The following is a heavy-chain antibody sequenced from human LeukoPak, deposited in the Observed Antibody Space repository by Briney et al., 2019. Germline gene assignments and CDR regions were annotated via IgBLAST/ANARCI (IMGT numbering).Heavy chain of an antibody. CDR1: GYSFTSYW. CDR2: IYPGDSDA. V-gene: IGHV5-51*01. D-gene: IGHD1-26*01. CDR3: ARNSGSYYSGFDY. J-gene: IGHJ4*02. Sequence: GESLKISWKGSGYSFTSYWIGWVRQIPGKGLKWRGIIYPGDSDARYRPSFQGQVTISADKSISTAYLQWSSLKASDTAMYYCARNSGSYYSGFDYWGQGTLVTVSS.